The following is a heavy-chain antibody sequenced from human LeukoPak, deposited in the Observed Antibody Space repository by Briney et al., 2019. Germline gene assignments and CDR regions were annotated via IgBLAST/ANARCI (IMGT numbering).Heavy chain of an antibody. CDR3: ARELGITYDSSGYYYY. V-gene: IGHV1-2*02. Sequence: ASVKVSCKASGYTITGYYMHWVRQAPGQGLEWMGWINPNSGGTNYAQKFQGRVTMTRDTSISTAYMELSRLRSDDTAVYYCARELGITYDSSGYYYYWGQGTLVTVSS. CDR1: GYTITGYY. D-gene: IGHD3-22*01. CDR2: INPNSGGT. J-gene: IGHJ4*02.